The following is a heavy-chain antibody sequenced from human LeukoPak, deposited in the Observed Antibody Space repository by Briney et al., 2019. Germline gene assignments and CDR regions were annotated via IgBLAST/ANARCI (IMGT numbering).Heavy chain of an antibody. Sequence: GGSLRLSCAASGFTFSDYYMSWIRQAPGKGLEWVSYISSSGSTIYYADSVKGRFTISRDNAKNSLYLQMNSLRAEETAVYYFARSAREIVPAVFDYWGRGTLVTVSS. V-gene: IGHV3-11*04. J-gene: IGHJ4*02. CDR1: GFTFSDYY. CDR2: ISSSGSTI. D-gene: IGHD2-2*01. CDR3: ARSAREIVPAVFDY.